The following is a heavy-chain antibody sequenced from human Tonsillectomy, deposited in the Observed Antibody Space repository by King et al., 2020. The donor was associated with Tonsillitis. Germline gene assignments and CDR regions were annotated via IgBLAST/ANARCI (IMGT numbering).Heavy chain of an antibody. Sequence: VQLVESGGGVVQPGRSLRLSCAASGFTFSSFAMHWVRQAPGKGLEWVAVISYDGSNKYYPDSVKGRFTISRDNSKNTLYLQMNSLRAEDTAVYYCARDLGAWYRSGSYVGFGMDVWGQGTTVTVSS. V-gene: IGHV3-30*04. CDR1: GFTFSSFA. J-gene: IGHJ6*02. D-gene: IGHD6-19*01. CDR2: ISYDGSNK. CDR3: ARDLGAWYRSGSYVGFGMDV.